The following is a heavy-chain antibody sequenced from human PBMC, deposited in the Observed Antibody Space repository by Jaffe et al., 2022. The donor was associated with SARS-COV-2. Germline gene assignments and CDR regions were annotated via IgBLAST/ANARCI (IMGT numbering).Heavy chain of an antibody. CDR1: GGTFSSYT. V-gene: IGHV1-69*02. Sequence: QVQLVQSGAEVKKPGSSVKVSCKASGGTFSSYTISWVRQAPGQGLEWMGRIIPILGIANYAQKFQGRVTITADKSTSTAYMELSSLRSEDTAVYYCASIITGTTLYYYGMDVWGQGTTVTVSS. CDR3: ASIITGTTLYYYGMDV. CDR2: IIPILGIA. J-gene: IGHJ6*02. D-gene: IGHD1-7*01.